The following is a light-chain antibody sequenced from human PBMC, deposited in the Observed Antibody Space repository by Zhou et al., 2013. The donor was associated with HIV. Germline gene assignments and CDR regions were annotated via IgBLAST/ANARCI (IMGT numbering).Light chain of an antibody. CDR2: TAS. CDR1: ENVRSN. V-gene: IGKV3D-15*01. J-gene: IGKJ1*01. Sequence: EILMTQSPATLSVSPGERATLSCRASENVRSNLAWYQQKPGQAPRLLIYTASTRATGIPARFSGSGSGTEFTLTISSLQSEDFAVYYCQQYNKWPLTFGQGTKVEIK. CDR3: QQYNKWPLT.